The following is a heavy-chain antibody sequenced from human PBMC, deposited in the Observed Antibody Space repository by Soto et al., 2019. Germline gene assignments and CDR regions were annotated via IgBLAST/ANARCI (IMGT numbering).Heavy chain of an antibody. CDR2: IYPRDSDI. J-gene: IGHJ4*02. CDR3: ARLSGSYYEPFDY. Sequence: PGESLKISCKGSGYSFSSYWIGWVRQMPGKGLEWMGIIYPRDSDIRYSPSFQGQVTISADKSTSIAYLQWSTLEDSDTAMYYCARLSGSYYEPFDYWGQGTLVTVSS. D-gene: IGHD1-26*01. CDR1: GYSFSSYW. V-gene: IGHV5-51*01.